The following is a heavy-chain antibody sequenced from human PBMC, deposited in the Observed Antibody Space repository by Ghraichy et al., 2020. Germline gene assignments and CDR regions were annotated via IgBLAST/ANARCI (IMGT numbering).Heavy chain of an antibody. CDR3: AREAASYYYGMDV. CDR1: GFTFSNYW. J-gene: IGHJ6*02. V-gene: IGHV3-74*01. CDR2: VNSDGSWK. Sequence: GALRLSCAATGFTFSNYWMHWVRQAPGKGLVWVSRVNSDGSWKSYADSVKGRFTISRDTGTNTLFLEMNSLRVEDTAVYYCAREAASYYYGMDVWGRGTTVTVSS. D-gene: IGHD3-10*01.